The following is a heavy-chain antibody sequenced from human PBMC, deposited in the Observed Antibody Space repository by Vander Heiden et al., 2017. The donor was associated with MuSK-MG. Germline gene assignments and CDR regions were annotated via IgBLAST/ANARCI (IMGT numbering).Heavy chain of an antibody. D-gene: IGHD1-7*01. CDR2: IDWDDDK. J-gene: IGHJ4*02. CDR3: ARILRYNWNYGYYY. V-gene: IGHV2-70*01. Sequence: QVTLRESGPALVKPTQTLTPTCTSPGFSLSTSGMWVSWIRQPRGKALEWLALIDWDDDKYYSTSLKTRLTISKDTSKNQVVLTMTNMDPVDTATYYCARILRYNWNYGYYYWGQGTLVTVSS. CDR1: GFSLSTSGMW.